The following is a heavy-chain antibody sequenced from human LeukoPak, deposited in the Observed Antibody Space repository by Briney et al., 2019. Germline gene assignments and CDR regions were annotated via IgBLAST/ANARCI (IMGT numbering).Heavy chain of an antibody. CDR2: INPNSGCT. CDR1: GYTFTGYY. Sequence: ASVKVSCKASGYTFTGYYMHWVRQAPGQGLEWMGCINPNSGCTNYAQKFQGRVTMTRDTSISTAYMELSRLRSDDTAVYYCARAVRRYSYFDYWGQGTLVTVSS. J-gene: IGHJ4*02. V-gene: IGHV1-2*02. CDR3: ARAVRRYSYFDY. D-gene: IGHD5-18*01.